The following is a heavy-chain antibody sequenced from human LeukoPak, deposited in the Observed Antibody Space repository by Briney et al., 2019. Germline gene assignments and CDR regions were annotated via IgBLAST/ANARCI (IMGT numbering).Heavy chain of an antibody. V-gene: IGHV3-53*01. CDR3: AASIVGLTYDEHFEH. CDR1: GFTVSNNY. D-gene: IGHD1-26*01. J-gene: IGHJ1*01. Sequence: GGSLRLSCAASGFTVSNNYMNWVRQAPGKGLEWVSLIYSGGSTYYADSVKGRFTISRDNSKNTLYLQMNSLRAEDTAVYYCAASIVGLTYDEHFEHWGQGTLVTVSS. CDR2: IYSGGST.